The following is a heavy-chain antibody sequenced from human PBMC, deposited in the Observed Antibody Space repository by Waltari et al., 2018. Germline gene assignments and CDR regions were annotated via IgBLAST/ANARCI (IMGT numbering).Heavy chain of an antibody. CDR2: TTDSERT. J-gene: IGHJ4*02. D-gene: IGHD1-1*01. CDR3: ARGDGTGKYGY. CDR1: GGAFRGYY. Sequence: QVQLQQWGAGLLKPSETLSLTCAVYGGAFRGYYWSWIRQPPGKGLEWIGKTTDSERTKYNPPLKSRISISVDTSKNQFSLTVFSVTAADAAVYYCARGDGTGKYGYWGQGTRVTVSS. V-gene: IGHV4-34*02.